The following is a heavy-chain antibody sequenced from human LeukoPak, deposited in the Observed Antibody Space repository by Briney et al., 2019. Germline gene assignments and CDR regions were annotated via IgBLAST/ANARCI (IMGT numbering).Heavy chain of an antibody. CDR2: INHDGSEK. Sequence: GGSLRLSCAASGFTFSNSWMNWFRQAPGRLEWVANINHDGSEKNYVDSVEGRFTITRDNTKKSLYLQMNSLGAEDTAVYYCASWNRRVVVVAATDDYWGQGTLVTVSS. CDR3: ASWNRRVVVVAATDDY. J-gene: IGHJ4*02. V-gene: IGHV3-7*01. D-gene: IGHD2-15*01. CDR1: GFTFSNSW.